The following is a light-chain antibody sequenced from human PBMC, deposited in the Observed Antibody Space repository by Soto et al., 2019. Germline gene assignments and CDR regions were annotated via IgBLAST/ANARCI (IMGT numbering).Light chain of an antibody. CDR1: SSNIGNTY. V-gene: IGLV1-47*02. CDR3: SSHTNHDSHV. J-gene: IGLJ1*01. CDR2: SND. Sequence: QSVLTQPPSASGTPGQRVTISCSGSSSNIGNTYVNWYQQFPGTAPKLLIFSNDHRPSGVPDRFSGSKSGTSAYLAISGLRSEDEADYYCSSHTNHDSHVFGGGTKLTVL.